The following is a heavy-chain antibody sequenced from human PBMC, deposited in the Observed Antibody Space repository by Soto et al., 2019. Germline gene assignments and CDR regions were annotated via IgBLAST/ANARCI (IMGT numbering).Heavy chain of an antibody. CDR3: ARSTGVVPAAGYYYYYMDV. CDR1: GGTFSSYT. D-gene: IGHD2-2*01. J-gene: IGHJ6*03. CDR2: IIPILGIA. V-gene: IGHV1-69*02. Sequence: QVQLVQSGAEVKKPGSSVKVSCKASGGTFSSYTISWARQAPGQGLEWMGRIIPILGIANYAQKFQGRVTITADKSTSTAYMELSSLRSEDTAVYYCARSTGVVPAAGYYYYYMDVWGKGTTVTVSS.